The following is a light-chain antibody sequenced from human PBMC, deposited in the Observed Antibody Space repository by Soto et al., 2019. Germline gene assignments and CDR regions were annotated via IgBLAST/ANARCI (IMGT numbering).Light chain of an antibody. V-gene: IGLV2-14*01. Sequence: QSVLTQPASVSGSPGQSITISCTGTSSDVGRYKYVSWYQQLPGKAPKLMIYAVNNRPSGVSNHFSGSKSGDTASLTISGLQPEDEADYYCSSFSTNNTLLFGGGTQLTVL. CDR2: AVN. CDR3: SSFSTNNTLL. J-gene: IGLJ2*01. CDR1: SSDVGRYKY.